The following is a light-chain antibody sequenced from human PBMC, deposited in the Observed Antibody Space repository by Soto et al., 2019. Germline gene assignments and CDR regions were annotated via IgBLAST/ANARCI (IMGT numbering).Light chain of an antibody. J-gene: IGLJ1*01. CDR3: SSFASSNNFTYV. CDR1: SSDVGAYDY. V-gene: IGLV2-8*01. Sequence: QSVMTQPPSASWSPGQSVTISCTGTSSDVGAYDYFSWYQQHPGKAPKLMIYDINKRPSVFPERFSGSKSGNTASLTVSGLQAEDEAHSYCSSFASSNNFTYVFGTGTKVTVL. CDR2: DIN.